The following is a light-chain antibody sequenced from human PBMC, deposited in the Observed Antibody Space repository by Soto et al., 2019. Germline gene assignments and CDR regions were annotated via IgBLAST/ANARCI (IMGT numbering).Light chain of an antibody. J-gene: IGLJ2*01. CDR2: DVS. V-gene: IGLV2-14*01. Sequence: QSVLTQPASVSGSPGQSITISCTGTSSDVGGYNYVSWYQQHPGKAPKLMVYDVSNRPSGVSNRFSGSKSGNTASLTISWLQADDEADYYCSSYTSSSLVVFGGGTKVTVL. CDR3: SSYTSSSLVV. CDR1: SSDVGGYNY.